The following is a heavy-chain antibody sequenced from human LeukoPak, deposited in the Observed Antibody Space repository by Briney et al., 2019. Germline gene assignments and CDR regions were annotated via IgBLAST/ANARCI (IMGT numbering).Heavy chain of an antibody. V-gene: IGHV3-48*03. Sequence: GGSLRLSCAASGFTFSSYEMNWVRQAPGKGLEWVSYISSSGSTIYYADSVEGRFTISRDNAKNSLYLQMNSLRAEDTAVYYCARESGSGYYYYGMDVWGKGTTVTVSS. J-gene: IGHJ6*04. CDR3: ARESGSGYYYYGMDV. CDR2: ISSSGSTI. CDR1: GFTFSSYE. D-gene: IGHD3-10*01.